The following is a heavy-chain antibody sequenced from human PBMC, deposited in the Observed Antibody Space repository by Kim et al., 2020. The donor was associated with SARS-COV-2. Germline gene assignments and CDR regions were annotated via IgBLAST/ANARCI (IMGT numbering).Heavy chain of an antibody. CDR3: AKDCPYYDSSGCYDAFDI. D-gene: IGHD3-22*01. CDR1: GFTFSSYA. CDR2: ISGSGGST. J-gene: IGHJ3*02. V-gene: IGHV3-23*01. Sequence: GGSLRLSCAASGFTFSSYAMSWVRQAPGKGLEWVSAISGSGGSTYYADSVKGRFTISRDNSKNTLYLQMNSLRAEDTAVYYCAKDCPYYDSSGCYDAFDIWGQGTMVTVSS.